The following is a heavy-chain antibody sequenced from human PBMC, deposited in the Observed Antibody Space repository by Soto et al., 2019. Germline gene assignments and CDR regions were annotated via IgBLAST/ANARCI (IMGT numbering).Heavy chain of an antibody. J-gene: IGHJ4*02. CDR1: GFTLSNFG. CDR2: VSGNGGST. Sequence: EGQVLESGGGLVQPGGSLRLTCVASGFTLSNFGMSWVRQAPGKGLEWVSFVSGNGGSTYYIDSVKGRFTISRDSSKNTVRLPMNSLRAEDTAVYYCATSNYGERDWGQGALVTVSS. CDR3: ATSNYGERD. D-gene: IGHD4-17*01. V-gene: IGHV3-23*01.